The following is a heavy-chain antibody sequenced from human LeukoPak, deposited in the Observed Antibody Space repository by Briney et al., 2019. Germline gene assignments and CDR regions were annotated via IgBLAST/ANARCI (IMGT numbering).Heavy chain of an antibody. CDR1: GGSISSFY. D-gene: IGHD1-26*01. CDR3: ARTVSGDYYGMDV. Sequence: PSETLSLTCTVSGGSISSFYWSWIRQPAGRGLEWIGRIYTSGSTNYNPSLKSRVTMSVDTSTDQFSLRLISVTAADTAVYYCARTVSGDYYGMDVWGQGTTVTVSS. CDR2: IYTSGST. J-gene: IGHJ6*02. V-gene: IGHV4-4*07.